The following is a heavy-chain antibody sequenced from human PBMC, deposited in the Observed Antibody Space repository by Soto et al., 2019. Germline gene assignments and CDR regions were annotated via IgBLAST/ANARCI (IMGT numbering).Heavy chain of an antibody. V-gene: IGHV1-18*01. CDR1: GYSFTSYG. Sequence: ASVKVSCKASGYSFTSYGISWVRQAPGQGLEWKGWISAYNGNRKYAQKFQGRVTMTTDTSTSTAYMELRSLRFDDTAVYYCARDLGGFPDYWGQGTLVTVSS. CDR2: ISAYNGNR. J-gene: IGHJ4*02. D-gene: IGHD5-12*01. CDR3: ARDLGGFPDY.